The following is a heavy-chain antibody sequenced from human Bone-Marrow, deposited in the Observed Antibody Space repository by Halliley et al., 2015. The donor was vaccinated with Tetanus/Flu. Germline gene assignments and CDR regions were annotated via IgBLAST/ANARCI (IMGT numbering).Heavy chain of an antibody. Sequence: PGKGLGGLSYIDISNGVTYYADSVKGRFTISRDSAKNSLYLQMNSLRDDDTALYYCASRFSDWGRGTLVTVSS. D-gene: IGHD3-3*01. V-gene: IGHV3-48*02. CDR3: ASRFSD. CDR2: IDISNGVT. J-gene: IGHJ4*02.